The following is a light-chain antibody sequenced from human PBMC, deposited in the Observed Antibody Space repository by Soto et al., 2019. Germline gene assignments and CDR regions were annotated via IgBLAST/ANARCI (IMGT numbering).Light chain of an antibody. CDR2: GAS. CDR1: QSVGTH. V-gene: IGKV3-15*01. CDR3: QQYNNWPRT. Sequence: EIVMTQSPATLSVSPGERATLCCGASQSVGTHLAWYQQKPGQAPRLLLYGASTRATGIPARFSGSGSGTEFTLTISSLQSEDFAVYCCQQYNNWPRTFGQGTKVEIK. J-gene: IGKJ1*01.